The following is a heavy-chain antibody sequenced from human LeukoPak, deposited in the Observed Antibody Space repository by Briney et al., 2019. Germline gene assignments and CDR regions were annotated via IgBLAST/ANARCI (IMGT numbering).Heavy chain of an antibody. CDR2: INTDGSST. CDR1: GFTLSSYW. V-gene: IGHV3-74*01. J-gene: IGHJ4*02. Sequence: GGPLRLSCAASGFTLSSYWMHWVRQAPGKGLVWVSRINTDGSSTSYADSVKGRFTISRDNAKNTLYLQMNSLRAEDTAVYYCARGTYYYDSSGSWSYWGQGTLVTVSS. CDR3: ARGTYYYDSSGSWSY. D-gene: IGHD3-22*01.